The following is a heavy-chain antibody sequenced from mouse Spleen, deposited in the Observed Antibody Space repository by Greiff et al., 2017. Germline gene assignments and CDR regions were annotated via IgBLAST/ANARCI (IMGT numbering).Heavy chain of an antibody. J-gene: IGHJ2*01. CDR2: ISSGGGST. CDR1: GFTFSSYY. V-gene: IGHV5-9*04. Sequence: EVKLMESGGGLVKLGGSLKLSCAASGFTFSSYYMSWVRQTPEKRLEWVATISSGGGSTYYPDSVKGRFTISRDNAKNTLYLQMSSLNSEDTAVYYCARGGYGYYFDYWGQGTTLTVSS. CDR3: ARGGYGYYFDY. D-gene: IGHD2-2*01.